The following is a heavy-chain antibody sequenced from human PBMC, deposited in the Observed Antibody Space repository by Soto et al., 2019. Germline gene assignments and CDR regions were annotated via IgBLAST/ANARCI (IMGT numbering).Heavy chain of an antibody. J-gene: IGHJ3*02. CDR2: ISYDGNDK. Sequence: QVQLVESGGGVVQPGRSLRLSCAASGFTFSNYGMHWVRQAPGKGLEWVAVISYDGNDKYCADSVKGRFTFSRDNSKNILYLQVNSLRTEDTAVYXXXXXXXXXXXXXNAFDIWGQGTMVTVSS. CDR3: XXXXXXXXXXXNAFDI. CDR1: GFTFSNYG. V-gene: IGHV3-30*03.